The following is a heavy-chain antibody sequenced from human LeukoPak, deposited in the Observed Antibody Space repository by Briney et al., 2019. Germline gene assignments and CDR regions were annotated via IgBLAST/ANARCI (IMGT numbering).Heavy chain of an antibody. CDR2: INPNSGGT. Sequence: GASVKVSCKASGYTFTGYYMHWVRQAPGQGLEWMGWINPNSGGTNYAQKFQGRVTMTRDTSISTVYMELSSLRSEDTAVYYCARPLYDSSGYYFYCQHWGQGTLVTVSS. V-gene: IGHV1-2*02. D-gene: IGHD3-22*01. CDR1: GYTFTGYY. CDR3: ARPLYDSSGYYFYCQH. J-gene: IGHJ1*01.